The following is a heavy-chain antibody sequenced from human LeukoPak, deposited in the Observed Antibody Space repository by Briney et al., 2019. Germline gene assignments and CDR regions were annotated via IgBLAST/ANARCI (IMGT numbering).Heavy chain of an antibody. CDR2: ISYDGSNK. CDR3: ARDRSGYYLTYYYGMDV. V-gene: IGHV3-30-3*01. J-gene: IGHJ6*02. CDR1: GFTFSSYA. D-gene: IGHD3-22*01. Sequence: GRSLRLSCAASGFTFSSYAMHWVRQAPGKGLEWVAVISYDGSNKYYADSVKGRFTISRDNSKNTLYLQMNSLRAEDTAVYYCARDRSGYYLTYYYGMDVWGQGTTVTVSS.